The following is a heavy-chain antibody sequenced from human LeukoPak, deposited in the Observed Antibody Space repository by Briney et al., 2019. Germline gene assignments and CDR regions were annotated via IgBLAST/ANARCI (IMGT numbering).Heavy chain of an antibody. V-gene: IGHV1-18*01. Sequence: ASVKVSCKASGYTFTSYGISWVRQAAGQGLEWMGWISAYNGNTNYAQKLQGRVTMTTDTSTSTAYMELRSLRSDDTAVYYCARAGAPNLITMVQGEGDYFDYWGQGTLVTVSS. CDR2: ISAYNGNT. CDR1: GYTFTSYG. J-gene: IGHJ4*02. CDR3: ARAGAPNLITMVQGEGDYFDY. D-gene: IGHD3-10*01.